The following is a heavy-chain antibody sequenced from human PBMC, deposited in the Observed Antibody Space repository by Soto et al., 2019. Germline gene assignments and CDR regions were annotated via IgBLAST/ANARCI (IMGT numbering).Heavy chain of an antibody. J-gene: IGHJ4*02. V-gene: IGHV5-51*01. CDR2: IYPGDSDT. CDR1: GYSFSSNW. CDR3: ANQDYDSSGYLYFDY. D-gene: IGHD3-22*01. Sequence: GESLKISCKGSGYSFSSNWIGWVRQMPGKGLEWMGIIYPGDSDTRYSPSFQGQVTISADKSITTAYLQWSSLKASDTAMYYCANQDYDSSGYLYFDYWGQGTLVTVSS.